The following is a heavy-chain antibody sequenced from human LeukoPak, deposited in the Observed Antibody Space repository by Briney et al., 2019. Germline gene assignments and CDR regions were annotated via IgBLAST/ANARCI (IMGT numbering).Heavy chain of an antibody. Sequence: SETLSLTCTVSGGSISSYYWSWIRQPPGKGLEWIGYIYYSGSTNYNPSLKSRVTISVDTSKNQFSLKLSSVTAADTAVYYCARTPGAYLDYWGQGTLVTVSS. V-gene: IGHV4-59*01. J-gene: IGHJ4*02. CDR2: IYYSGST. D-gene: IGHD1-26*01. CDR1: GGSISSYY. CDR3: ARTPGAYLDY.